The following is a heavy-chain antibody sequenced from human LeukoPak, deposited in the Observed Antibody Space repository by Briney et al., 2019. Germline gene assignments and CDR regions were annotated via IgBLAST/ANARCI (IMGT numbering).Heavy chain of an antibody. D-gene: IGHD6-6*01. CDR2: IYYSGST. CDR3: ARQFHRSAARPDEGWFDP. Sequence: PSETLSLTCTVSGGSISSYYWSWIRQPPGKGLEWIGYIYYSGSTNYNPSLKSRVTISVDTSKNQFSLELSSVTAADTAVYYCARQFHRSAARPDEGWFDPWGQGTLVTVSS. J-gene: IGHJ5*02. CDR1: GGSISSYY. V-gene: IGHV4-59*08.